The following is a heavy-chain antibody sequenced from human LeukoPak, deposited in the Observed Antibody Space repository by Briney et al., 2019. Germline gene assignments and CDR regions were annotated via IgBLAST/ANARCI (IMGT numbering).Heavy chain of an antibody. CDR2: INVDGSST. V-gene: IGHV3-74*01. Sequence: GGSLRLSCAASGFTFSSYWMHWVRQAPGKGLVWVSRINVDGSSTNYADSVKGRFTISRDNAKNTLYLRMNSLRAEDTAVYYCTRHDSKGYWGQGTLVTVSS. CDR1: GFTFSSYW. CDR3: TRHDSKGY. D-gene: IGHD3-3*01. J-gene: IGHJ4*02.